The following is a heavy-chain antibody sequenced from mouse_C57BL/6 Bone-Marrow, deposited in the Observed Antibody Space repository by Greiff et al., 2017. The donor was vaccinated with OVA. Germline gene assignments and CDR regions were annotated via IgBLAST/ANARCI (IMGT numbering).Heavy chain of an antibody. V-gene: IGHV1-81*01. Sequence: QVQLQQSGAELARPGASVKLSCKASGYTFTSYGISWVKQRTGQGLEWIGEIYPRSGNTYYNEKFKGKATLTADKSSSTAYMELRSLTSEDAAVYFCARLNFYWYFDVWGTGTTVTVSS. CDR1: GYTFTSYG. CDR2: IYPRSGNT. CDR3: ARLNFYWYFDV. J-gene: IGHJ1*03.